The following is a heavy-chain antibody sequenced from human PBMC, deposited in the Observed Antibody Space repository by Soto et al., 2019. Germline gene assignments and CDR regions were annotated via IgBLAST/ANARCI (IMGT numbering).Heavy chain of an antibody. Sequence: EVQLVESGGGLVQPGGSLRLSCAASGFIFSSYSMNWVRQAPGKGLEWVSYISSSSTIYYADSVKGRFTISRDNAKNSRYLQMNSLRAEDTAVYYCARESSGYLNWFDPWGQGTLVTVSS. CDR1: GFIFSSYS. J-gene: IGHJ5*02. CDR2: ISSSSTI. D-gene: IGHD3-22*01. CDR3: ARESSGYLNWFDP. V-gene: IGHV3-48*01.